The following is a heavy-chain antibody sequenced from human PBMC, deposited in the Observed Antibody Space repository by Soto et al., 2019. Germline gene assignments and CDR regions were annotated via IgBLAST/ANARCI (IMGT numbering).Heavy chain of an antibody. CDR1: VDSVSSNSVA. CDR3: VRENTLVRGVLNAFDL. CDR2: TFFRSKWSY. D-gene: IGHD3-10*01. V-gene: IGHV6-1*01. Sequence: SQTLSLTCAISVDSVSSNSVAWNWIRQSPSRGLEWLGRTFFRSKWSYDYAVSVKSRISIDPDTSKNQFSLHLNSVTPEDTAVYYCVRENTLVRGVLNAFDLWGQGTMVTVS. J-gene: IGHJ3*01.